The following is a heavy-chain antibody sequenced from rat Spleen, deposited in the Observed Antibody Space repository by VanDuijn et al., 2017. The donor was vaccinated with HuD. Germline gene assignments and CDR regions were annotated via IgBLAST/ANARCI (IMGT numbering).Heavy chain of an antibody. CDR2: LTNTGGST. CDR3: TRKYTTDYYWYFDF. CDR1: GFTFSNYW. J-gene: IGHJ4*01. Sequence: EVQLVESGGGLVQPGRSLKLSCAASGFTFSNYWMTWIRQAPGEGLEWIASLTNTGGSTYYLDSVKGRFSVSRDNAKSTLYLQMDSLRSEDTATYYCTRKYTTDYYWYFDFWGQGASVTVSS. V-gene: IGHV5-31*01. D-gene: IGHD1-6*01.